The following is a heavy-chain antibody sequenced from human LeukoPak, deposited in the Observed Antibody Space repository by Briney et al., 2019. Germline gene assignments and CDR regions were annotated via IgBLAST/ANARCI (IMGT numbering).Heavy chain of an antibody. CDR3: ARGSSGTEGFDP. Sequence: ASVKVSCKSSGYSFTNFGISWVRQAPGRGLEWMGWIYNGSTKYAQSLQGRVTMTTDTSTSTAYMELRSLISDDTAVYYCARGSSGTEGFDPWGQGTLVTVSS. CDR1: GYSFTNFG. CDR2: IYNGST. D-gene: IGHD1-26*01. V-gene: IGHV1-18*01. J-gene: IGHJ5*02.